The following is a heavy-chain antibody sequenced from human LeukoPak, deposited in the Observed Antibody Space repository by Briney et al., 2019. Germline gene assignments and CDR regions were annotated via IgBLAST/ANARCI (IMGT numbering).Heavy chain of an antibody. V-gene: IGHV1-2*02. CDR3: ASTHYYYYYMDV. Sequence: ASVKVSCKASGYTFTGYYMHWVRQAPGQGLEWMGWINPNSGGTNYAQKFQGRVTMTRDTSISTAYMELSRLRPDDTAVYYCASTHYYYYYMDVWGKGTTVTVSS. CDR2: INPNSGGT. CDR1: GYTFTGYY. J-gene: IGHJ6*03.